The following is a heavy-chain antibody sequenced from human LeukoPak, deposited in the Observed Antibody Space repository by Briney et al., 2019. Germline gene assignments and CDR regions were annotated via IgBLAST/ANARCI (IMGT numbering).Heavy chain of an antibody. CDR1: GYTFTSYA. V-gene: IGHV1-69*13. Sequence: ASVKVSCKASGYTFTSYAISWVRQAPGQGLEWMGGIIPIFGTANYAQKFQGRVTITADESTSTAYMELSSLRSEDTAVYYCAIPVEMATITPDAFDIWGQGTMVTVSS. D-gene: IGHD5-24*01. J-gene: IGHJ3*02. CDR3: AIPVEMATITPDAFDI. CDR2: IIPIFGTA.